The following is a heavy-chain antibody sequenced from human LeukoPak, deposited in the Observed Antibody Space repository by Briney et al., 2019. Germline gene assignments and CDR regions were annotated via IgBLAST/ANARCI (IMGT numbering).Heavy chain of an antibody. CDR2: MSYDGTNK. CDR1: GFTFSTYG. D-gene: IGHD2-15*01. J-gene: IGHJ3*02. CDR3: ARGYCSGGTCYPHDTFDI. Sequence: GRSLRLSCAASGFTFSTYGMHWVRQAPGKGLEWVAVMSYDGTNKYYADFVKGRFTISRDTSKNTLYLQMNSLRAEDTAVYYCARGYCSGGTCYPHDTFDIWGQGTMVTVSS. V-gene: IGHV3-30*03.